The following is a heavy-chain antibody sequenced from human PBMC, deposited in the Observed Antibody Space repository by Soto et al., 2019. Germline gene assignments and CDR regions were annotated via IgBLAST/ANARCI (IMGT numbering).Heavy chain of an antibody. CDR2: INSDGSDT. J-gene: IGHJ5*02. D-gene: IGHD7-27*01. CDR1: GFTFSSYW. Sequence: PGGSLRLSCAASGFTFSSYWMHWVRQAPGKGLVWVSLINSDGSDTNYADSVKGRFTISRDNAKNTLYLQMNSLRAEDTAVYYCARPRSDTTWATWFGPWGQGTLVTVS. V-gene: IGHV3-74*01. CDR3: ARPRSDTTWATWFGP.